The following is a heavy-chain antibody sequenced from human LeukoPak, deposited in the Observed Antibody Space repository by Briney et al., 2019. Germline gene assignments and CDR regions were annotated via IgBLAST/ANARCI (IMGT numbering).Heavy chain of an antibody. D-gene: IGHD2-15*01. CDR3: ARTTEGYCRGRSCYSYYYYMDV. Sequence: SETLSLTCTVSGGSISSYYWSWIRQPAGKGLEWIGYIHYSGSTHYNPSLKSRVTISVDTSKNQFSLKLSSVTAADTALYYCARTTEGYCRGRSCYSYYYYMDVWGKGTTVTVSS. V-gene: IGHV4-59*01. J-gene: IGHJ6*03. CDR1: GGSISSYY. CDR2: IHYSGST.